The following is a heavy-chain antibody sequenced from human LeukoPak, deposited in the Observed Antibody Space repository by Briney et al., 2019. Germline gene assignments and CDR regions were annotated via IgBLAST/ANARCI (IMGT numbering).Heavy chain of an antibody. CDR3: ARATFRGAVLRFDP. V-gene: IGHV3-30-3*01. J-gene: IGHJ5*02. CDR1: GFTFSSYA. D-gene: IGHD3-10*01. Sequence: GGSLRLSCAASGFTFSSYAMSWVRQAPGKGLEWVAVISYDGSNKYYADSVKGRFTISRDNSKNTLYLQMNSLRAEDTAVYYCARATFRGAVLRFDPWGQGTLVTVSS. CDR2: ISYDGSNK.